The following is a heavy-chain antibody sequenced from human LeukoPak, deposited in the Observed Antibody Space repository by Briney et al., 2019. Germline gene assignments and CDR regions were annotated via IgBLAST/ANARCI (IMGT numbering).Heavy chain of an antibody. Sequence: ASVKVSCKVSGYTLTELSMHWVRQAPGKVLEWMGGFDPEDGETIYAQKFQGRVTMTEDTSTDTAHMELSSLRSEDTAVYYCGTSTPSWELRPFDYWGQGTLVTVSS. CDR2: FDPEDGET. D-gene: IGHD1-26*01. CDR3: GTSTPSWELRPFDY. V-gene: IGHV1-24*01. J-gene: IGHJ4*02. CDR1: GYTLTELS.